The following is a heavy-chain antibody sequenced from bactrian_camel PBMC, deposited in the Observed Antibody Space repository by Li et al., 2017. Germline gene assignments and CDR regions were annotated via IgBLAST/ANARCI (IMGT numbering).Heavy chain of an antibody. CDR2: DANDGTT. CDR1: GFTHEGSC. CDR3: AADLGWCGSAPLQRTFRN. J-gene: IGHJ4*01. Sequence: VQLVESGGGSAQAGGSLRLSCAASGFTHEGSCVAWFRQAPGKEREGVAADANDGTTRYATSVKGRFTLSRDNAKNTMYLQMNNLKPEDTAVYYCAADLGWCGSAPLQRTFRNWGQGTQVTVS. D-gene: IGHD6*01. V-gene: IGHV3S53*01.